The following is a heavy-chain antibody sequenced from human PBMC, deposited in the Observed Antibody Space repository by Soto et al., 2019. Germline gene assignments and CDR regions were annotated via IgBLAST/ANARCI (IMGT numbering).Heavy chain of an antibody. CDR3: ARENLKWFDP. V-gene: IGHV4-59*01. D-gene: IGHD3-9*01. J-gene: IGHJ5*02. CDR1: GGSISTYY. CDR2: IYHSGTT. Sequence: TLSLTCTVSGGSISTYYWSWIRQPPGMGLEWIGYIYHSGTTSYNPSLESRVTISIDTSKKQVSLKLTSVTAADTAVYYCARENLKWFDPWGQGTLVTV.